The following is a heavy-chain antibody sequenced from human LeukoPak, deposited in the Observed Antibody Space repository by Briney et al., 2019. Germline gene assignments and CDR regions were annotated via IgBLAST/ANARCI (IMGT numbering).Heavy chain of an antibody. CDR1: GFIVSENY. J-gene: IGHJ6*02. Sequence: GGPLRLSCAASGFIVSENYMSWVRQAPGKGLEWVSTVYSGGLTFYAHPVKGRFTISRDNSKNTLYLQMSSLRAEDTAVYYCVRDRWPGLGDFWGQGTTVTVSS. CDR3: VRDRWPGLGDF. CDR2: VYSGGLT. V-gene: IGHV3-66*01. D-gene: IGHD6-19*01.